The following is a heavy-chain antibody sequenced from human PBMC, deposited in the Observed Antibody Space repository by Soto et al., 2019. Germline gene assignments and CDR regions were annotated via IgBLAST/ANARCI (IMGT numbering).Heavy chain of an antibody. CDR2: IYPVDSDT. CDR1: GYRFSSYW. CDR3: ARLLFYFDSSGYGFDI. Sequence: GESLKISCKGSGYRFSSYWIGWVRQMPGKGLEWMGIIYPVDSDTRYSPSFQGQVTISADKSISTAYLQWSSVKASDTAMYYCARLLFYFDSSGYGFDIWGPGTMVTLS. D-gene: IGHD3-22*01. V-gene: IGHV5-51*01. J-gene: IGHJ3*02.